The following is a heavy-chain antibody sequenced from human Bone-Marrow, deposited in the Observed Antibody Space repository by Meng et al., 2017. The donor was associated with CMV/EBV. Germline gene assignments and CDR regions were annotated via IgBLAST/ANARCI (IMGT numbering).Heavy chain of an antibody. CDR1: GFTFSDYY. V-gene: IGHV3-11*01. J-gene: IGHJ6*02. D-gene: IGHD2-2*01. CDR3: AGYSPPRDIVVVPATLQGRYYYGMDV. Sequence: GESLKISCAASGFTFSDYYMSWIRQAPGKGLEWVSYISSSGSTIYYADSVKGRFTISRDNAKNSLYLQMNSLRAEDTAVYYCAGYSPPRDIVVVPATLQGRYYYGMDVWGQGTTVTVSS. CDR2: ISSSGSTI.